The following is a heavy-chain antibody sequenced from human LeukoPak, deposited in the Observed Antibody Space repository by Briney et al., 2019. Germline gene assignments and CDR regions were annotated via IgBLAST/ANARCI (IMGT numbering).Heavy chain of an antibody. J-gene: IGHJ4*02. V-gene: IGHV3-23*01. Sequence: GGSLRLSCEASGFTFSNHDMSWVRQAPGKGLEWVSAISGGADRTYYADSVKGRFTISRDNSKDTLYLQMDSLRAEDTAVYYWAKDRGASDVDYFDCWGQGTLVTVSS. CDR3: AKDRGASDVDYFDC. CDR2: ISGGADRT. D-gene: IGHD3-16*01. CDR1: GFTFSNHD.